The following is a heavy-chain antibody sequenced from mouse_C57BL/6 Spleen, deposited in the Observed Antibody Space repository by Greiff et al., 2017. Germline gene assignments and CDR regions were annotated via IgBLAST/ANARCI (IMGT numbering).Heavy chain of an antibody. Sequence: QVQLQQSGPGLVAPSQSLSITCTVSGFSLTSYAISWVRQPPGKGLEWLGVIWTGGGTNYNSALNSRLSISKDNSKSQVFLKMNSLQTADTARYYCARNRDGSSYVWFAYWGQGTLVTVSA. CDR3: ARNRDGSSYVWFAY. CDR2: IWTGGGT. V-gene: IGHV2-9-1*01. D-gene: IGHD1-1*01. J-gene: IGHJ3*01. CDR1: GFSLTSYA.